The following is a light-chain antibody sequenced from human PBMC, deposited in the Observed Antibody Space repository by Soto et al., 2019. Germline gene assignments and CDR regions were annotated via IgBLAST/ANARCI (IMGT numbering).Light chain of an antibody. V-gene: IGKV3-20*01. CDR3: QQYGTPPQT. CDR1: QSVVSSS. Sequence: EIVLTQSPGTLSLSPGERATLSCRASQSVVSSSLAWYQQKPGQTPRLLIYGASSRATGIPDRFSGSGSGTDFTLTISRLEPEEFAVYYCQQYGTPPQTFGQGTKVESK. CDR2: GAS. J-gene: IGKJ1*01.